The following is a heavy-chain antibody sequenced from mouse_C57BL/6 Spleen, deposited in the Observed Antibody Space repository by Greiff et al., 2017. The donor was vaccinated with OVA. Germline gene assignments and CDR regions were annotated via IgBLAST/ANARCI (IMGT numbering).Heavy chain of an antibody. J-gene: IGHJ4*01. V-gene: IGHV14-1*01. CDR1: GFNIKDYY. D-gene: IGHD4-1*01. CDR3: TTVRNWDAAMDY. Sequence: EVQLQQSGAELVRPGASVKLSCTASGFNIKDYYMHWVKQRPEQGLEWIGRIDPEDGDTEYAPKFQGKATMTADTSSNTAYLQLSSLTSEDTAVYYCTTVRNWDAAMDYWGQGTSVTVSS. CDR2: IDPEDGDT.